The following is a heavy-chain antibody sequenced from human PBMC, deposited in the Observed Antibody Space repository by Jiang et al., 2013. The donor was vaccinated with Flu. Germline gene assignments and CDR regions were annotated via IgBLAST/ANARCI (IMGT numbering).Heavy chain of an antibody. CDR1: GYTFTSYG. V-gene: IGHV1-18*04. D-gene: IGHD4-23*01. CDR3: ARATTVVFGGYFDY. J-gene: IGHJ4*02. Sequence: PGASVKVSCKASGYTFTSYGISWVRQAPGQGLEWMGWISAYNGNTNYAQKLQGRVTMTTDTSTSTAYMELRGLRSDDTAVYYCARATTVVFGGYFDYWGQGTLVTVSS. CDR2: ISAYNGNT.